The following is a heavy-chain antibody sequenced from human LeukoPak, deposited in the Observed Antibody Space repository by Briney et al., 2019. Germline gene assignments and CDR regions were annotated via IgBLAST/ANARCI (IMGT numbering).Heavy chain of an antibody. CDR2: ISANDNGV. CDR3: AKDGLYCAYGVCYLNY. Sequence: GGSLRLSSAASGFIFSSFAMTSVRQAPGKGLEWVSIISANDNGVYFADSVKGRFTISRDNSKNTVCLQMNSLRAEDTAVYYCAKDGLYCAYGVCYLNYWGQGTLVTVSS. CDR1: GFIFSSFA. V-gene: IGHV3-23*01. D-gene: IGHD2-8*01. J-gene: IGHJ4*02.